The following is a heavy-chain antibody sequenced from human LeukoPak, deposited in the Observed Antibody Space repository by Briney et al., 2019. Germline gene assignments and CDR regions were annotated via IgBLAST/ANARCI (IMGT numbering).Heavy chain of an antibody. CDR3: ARDRQFGIAARPDY. CDR2: ISSSSSYI. D-gene: IGHD6-6*01. V-gene: IGHV3-21*01. CDR1: GFTFSSYS. J-gene: IGHJ4*02. Sequence: PGGSLRLSCAASGFTFSSYSMNWVRQAPGKGLEWVSSISSSSSYIYYADSVKGRFTISRDNAKNSLYLQMNSLRAEDTAVYYCARDRQFGIAARPDYWGQGTLVTVSS.